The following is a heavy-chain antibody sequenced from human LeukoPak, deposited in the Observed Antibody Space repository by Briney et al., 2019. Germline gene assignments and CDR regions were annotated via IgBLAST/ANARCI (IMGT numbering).Heavy chain of an antibody. D-gene: IGHD1-1*01. J-gene: IGHJ4*02. V-gene: IGHV1-2*02. CDR2: INPNSGGT. CDR3: ARGLGNDGIFDY. Sequence: ASVKVSCKASGYTFTGYYMHWVRQAPGQGLERMGWINPNSGGTNYAQKFQGRVTMTRNTSISTAYMELRSLRSEDTAVYFCARGLGNDGIFDYWGQGTLVTVSS. CDR1: GYTFTGYY.